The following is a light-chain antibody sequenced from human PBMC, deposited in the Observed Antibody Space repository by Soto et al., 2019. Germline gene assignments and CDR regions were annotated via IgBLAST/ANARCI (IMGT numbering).Light chain of an antibody. Sequence: QSVLTQPRSVSGSPGQSVTISCTGTSSDVGGYNYVSWYQQHPGKAPKLMIYDVNKRPSGVPDRFSGSKSGNTASLTISGLHADDEADYXXXXFAGXYIXXFXTGTKVTV. J-gene: IGLJ1*01. V-gene: IGLV2-11*01. CDR2: DVN. CDR1: SSDVGGYNY. CDR3: XXFAGXYIXX.